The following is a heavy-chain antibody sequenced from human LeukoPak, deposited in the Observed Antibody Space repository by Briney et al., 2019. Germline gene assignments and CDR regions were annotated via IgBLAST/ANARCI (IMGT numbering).Heavy chain of an antibody. Sequence: SETLSLTCTVSGGSISSSSYYWGWIRQPPGQGLEWIVSIYYSGSTYYNPSLKSRVTISVDTSKNQYSLKLSSVTAADTAVYYCASYSSGWYEDLWGQGTLVTVSS. CDR2: IYYSGST. CDR3: ASYSSGWYEDL. V-gene: IGHV4-39*01. J-gene: IGHJ5*02. CDR1: GGSISSSSYY. D-gene: IGHD6-19*01.